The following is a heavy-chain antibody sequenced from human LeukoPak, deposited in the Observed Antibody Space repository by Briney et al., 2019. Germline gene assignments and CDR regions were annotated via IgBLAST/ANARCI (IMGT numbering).Heavy chain of an antibody. CDR3: ARDDGSGSYYNPGGFDY. Sequence: PSETLSLTCTVSGGSISSYYWSWIRQPPGKGLEWIGYIYYSGTTNYNPSLKSRVTISVDTSKNQFSLRLSSVTAADTAVYYCARDDGSGSYYNPGGFDYWGQGTLVTVSS. CDR1: GGSISSYY. J-gene: IGHJ4*02. V-gene: IGHV4-59*12. CDR2: IYYSGTT. D-gene: IGHD3-10*01.